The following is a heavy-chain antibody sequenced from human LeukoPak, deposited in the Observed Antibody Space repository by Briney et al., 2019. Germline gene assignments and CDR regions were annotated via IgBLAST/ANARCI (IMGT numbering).Heavy chain of an antibody. Sequence: PSETLSLTCAVYGGSFSGYYWSWIRQPPGKGLEWIEEINHSGSTNYNPSLKSRVTISVDTSKNQFSLKLSSVTAADTAVYYCARIVVVVAATVNWFDPWGQEPWSPSPQ. J-gene: IGHJ5*02. CDR3: ARIVVVVAATVNWFDP. V-gene: IGHV4-34*01. CDR1: GGSFSGYY. D-gene: IGHD2-15*01. CDR2: INHSGST.